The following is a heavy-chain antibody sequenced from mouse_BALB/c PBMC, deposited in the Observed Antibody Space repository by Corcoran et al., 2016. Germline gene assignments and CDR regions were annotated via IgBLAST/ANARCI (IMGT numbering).Heavy chain of an antibody. Sequence: QIQLVQSGPELKKPGETVKISCKASGYTFTNYGMNWVKQAPGKGLKWMGWINTYTGEPTYADDFKGRFAFSLETSASTAYLQINNLKNEDTATYFCARATMITTAWFGYWGQGTLVTVSA. V-gene: IGHV9-3-1*01. J-gene: IGHJ3*01. CDR2: INTYTGEP. CDR1: GYTFTNYG. CDR3: ARATMITTAWFGY. D-gene: IGHD2-4*01.